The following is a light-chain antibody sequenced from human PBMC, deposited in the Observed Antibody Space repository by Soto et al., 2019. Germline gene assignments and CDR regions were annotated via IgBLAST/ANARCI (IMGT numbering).Light chain of an antibody. V-gene: IGLV2-11*01. J-gene: IGLJ3*02. CDR3: CSYAGSYTV. CDR1: SSDVGGYNY. CDR2: DVS. Sequence: QSALTQPRSVSGSPGQSVTISCTGNSSDVGGYNYVSWYQQHPGKAPKLMIYDVSKRPSGVPDRFSGSKSGNTASLTISGRQAEDEADYYCCSYAGSYTVFGGGTKLTVL.